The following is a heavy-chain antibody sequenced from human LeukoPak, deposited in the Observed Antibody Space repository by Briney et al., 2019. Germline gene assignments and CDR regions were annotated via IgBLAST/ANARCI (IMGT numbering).Heavy chain of an antibody. D-gene: IGHD6-13*01. Sequence: QSGGSLRLSCAASGFTVSSNYMSWVRQAPGKGLEWVSVIYSGGSTYYADSVKGRFTISRDNSKNTLYLQMNSLRAEDTAVYYCAKDRVAATGIGELEHWGQGTLVTVSS. J-gene: IGHJ1*01. V-gene: IGHV3-53*01. CDR3: AKDRVAATGIGELEH. CDR1: GFTVSSNY. CDR2: IYSGGST.